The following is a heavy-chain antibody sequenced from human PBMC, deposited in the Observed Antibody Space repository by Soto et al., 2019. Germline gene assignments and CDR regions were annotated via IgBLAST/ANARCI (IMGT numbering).Heavy chain of an antibody. V-gene: IGHV1-69*02. D-gene: IGHD1-20*01. CDR3: AHPSHITGTTMAPFDY. Sequence: ASVKVSCKASGGTFSSYTISWVRQAPGQGLEWMGRIIPILGIANYAQKFQGRVTITADKSTSTAYMELSSLRSEDTAVYYCAHPSHITGTTMAPFDYWGQGTLVTVSS. J-gene: IGHJ4*02. CDR2: IIPILGIA. CDR1: GGTFSSYT.